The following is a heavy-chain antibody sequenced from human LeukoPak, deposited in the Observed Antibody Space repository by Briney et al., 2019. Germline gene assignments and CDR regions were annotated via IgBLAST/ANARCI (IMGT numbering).Heavy chain of an antibody. Sequence: GEALRLSCASPGFTLTSHWVTSVRRAPAKGHGWVANKRGDGGEKYYVDSVKGRFTISRDTAKNSVYLQLNSLRGEEKAVYYCARDIDRAYGGWGQGALVSAS. V-gene: IGHV3-7*01. D-gene: IGHD5-12*01. CDR3: ARDIDRAYGG. J-gene: IGHJ4*02. CDR1: GFTLTSHW. CDR2: KRGDGGEK.